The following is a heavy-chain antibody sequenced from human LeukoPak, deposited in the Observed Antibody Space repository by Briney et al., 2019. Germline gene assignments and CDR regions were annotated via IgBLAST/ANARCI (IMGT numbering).Heavy chain of an antibody. CDR2: IWSDGSNK. CDR1: GFTFSTYD. CDR3: ARGLDLGYFQR. V-gene: IGHV3-33*01. J-gene: IGHJ1*01. D-gene: IGHD4-11*01. Sequence: PGRSLRLSCIVSGFTFSTYDMHWVRQAPGKGLEWVAVIWSDGSNKYYTDSVKGRFTISRDNPKNTLYLQMNSLRVEDTAVYHCARGLDLGYFQRWGQGTLVTVSS.